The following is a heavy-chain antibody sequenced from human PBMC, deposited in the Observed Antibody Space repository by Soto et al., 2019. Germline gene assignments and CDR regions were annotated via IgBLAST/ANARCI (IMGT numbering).Heavy chain of an antibody. CDR3: ARADYDFWSGYPQYYFDY. Sequence: QVQLQESGPGLVKPSQTLSLTCTVSGGSISSGGYSWSWIRQHPGKGLEWIGYIYYSGSTYYNPSLKSRVTISVDTSKNQFSLNLSSVTAADTAVYYCARADYDFWSGYPQYYFDYWGQGTLVTVSS. V-gene: IGHV4-31*03. J-gene: IGHJ4*02. D-gene: IGHD3-3*01. CDR2: IYYSGST. CDR1: GGSISSGGYS.